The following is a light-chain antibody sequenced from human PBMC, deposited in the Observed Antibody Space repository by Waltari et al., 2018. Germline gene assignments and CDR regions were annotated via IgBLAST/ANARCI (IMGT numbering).Light chain of an antibody. CDR1: QTVTYNF. CDR2: GAS. CDR3: QQYDGLVLT. J-gene: IGKJ4*01. Sequence: EIVLTQSPGTLSLSPGERATLSCRASQTVTYNFLNWYQQKPCQAPRLLIHGASSRATGIPDRFSGSGSGTDFTLTISRLEPDDFAVYYCQQYDGLVLTFGGGTKVEI. V-gene: IGKV3-20*01.